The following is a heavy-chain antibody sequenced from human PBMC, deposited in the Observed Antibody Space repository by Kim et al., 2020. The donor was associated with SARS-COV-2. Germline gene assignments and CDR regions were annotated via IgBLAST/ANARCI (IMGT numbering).Heavy chain of an antibody. D-gene: IGHD3-9*01. Sequence: GGSLRLSCAASGFTFSTYWMHWVRQAPGKGLVWVSRINSDGTSTRYADSMKGRFTISRDNAKNTLYLQMNSLRAEDTAVYYCTRGPEYDILPGYMNPWGQGTLVTVSS. V-gene: IGHV3-74*01. CDR3: TRGPEYDILPGYMNP. J-gene: IGHJ5*02. CDR2: INSDGTST. CDR1: GFTFSTYW.